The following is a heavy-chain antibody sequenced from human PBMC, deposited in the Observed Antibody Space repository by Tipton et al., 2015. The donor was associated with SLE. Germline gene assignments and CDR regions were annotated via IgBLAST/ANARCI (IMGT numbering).Heavy chain of an antibody. Sequence: TLSLTCTVSGGSISRGGYYWSWIRQLPGKGLEWIGYIYESGNNYYYNPSLKSRVTILVGTSRNQFSLRLSSVTAADTAVYYCARDDDSSAYDGRGDAFDIWGQGTMVTVSS. CDR3: ARDDDSSAYDGRGDAFDI. V-gene: IGHV4-31*03. D-gene: IGHD3-22*01. J-gene: IGHJ3*02. CDR1: GGSISRGGYY. CDR2: IYESGNNY.